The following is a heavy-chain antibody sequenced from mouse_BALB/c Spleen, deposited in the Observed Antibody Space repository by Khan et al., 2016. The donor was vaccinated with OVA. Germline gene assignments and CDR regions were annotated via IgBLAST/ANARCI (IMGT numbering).Heavy chain of an antibody. Sequence: QLEESGPGLVKPSQSLSLTCTVTGYSITRDYAWNWIRQFPGNKLEWMGYISNSGSASYNPSLKSRISITRDTSKNQFFLQLNSVTTEDTATYYCASELGRYYAMDYWGQGTSVTGSS. CDR2: ISNSGSA. J-gene: IGHJ4*01. CDR1: GYSITRDYA. D-gene: IGHD4-1*01. CDR3: ASELGRYYAMDY. V-gene: IGHV3-2*02.